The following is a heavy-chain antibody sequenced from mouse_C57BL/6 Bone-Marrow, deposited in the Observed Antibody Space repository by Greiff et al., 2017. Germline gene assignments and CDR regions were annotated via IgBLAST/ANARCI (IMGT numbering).Heavy chain of an antibody. D-gene: IGHD1-1*01. CDR1: GYTFTSYW. Sequence: EVQLQQSGTVLARPGASVKMSCKTSGYTFTSYWMHWVKQRPGQGLEWIGAIYPGNSDTSYNQKFKGKAKLTAVTSASTAYMELSSLTNEDDAVDYCTRIGYGSSWGFAYWGQGTLVTVSA. J-gene: IGHJ3*01. CDR3: TRIGYGSSWGFAY. V-gene: IGHV1-5*01. CDR2: IYPGNSDT.